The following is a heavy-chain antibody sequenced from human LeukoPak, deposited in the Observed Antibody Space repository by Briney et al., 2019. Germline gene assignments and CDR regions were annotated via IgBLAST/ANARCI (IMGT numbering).Heavy chain of an antibody. CDR1: GGSFSGYY. D-gene: IGHD6-13*01. Sequence: SETLSLTCAVYGGSFSGYYWSWIRQPPGKGLEWIGEINHSGSTNYNPSLKSRVTISVDTSKNQFSLKLSSVTAADTAVYYCARVSGAYSSSWYGWFDPWGQGTLVTVSS. J-gene: IGHJ5*02. CDR2: INHSGST. CDR3: ARVSGAYSSSWYGWFDP. V-gene: IGHV4-34*01.